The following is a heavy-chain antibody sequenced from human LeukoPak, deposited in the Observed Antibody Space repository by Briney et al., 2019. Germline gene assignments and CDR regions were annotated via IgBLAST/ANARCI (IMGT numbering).Heavy chain of an antibody. CDR2: INPIFGTA. D-gene: IGHD3-3*01. CDR1: GGTFSSYA. Sequence: ASVKDSCRASGGTFSSYAISWVPQAPGQGLEWMGGINPIFGTANYAQKFQGRVTITTDESTRTAYMDLSSLRSEDTAVYYCAKGSGYWNFDYWGQGILVTVSS. V-gene: IGHV1-69*05. J-gene: IGHJ4*02. CDR3: AKGSGYWNFDY.